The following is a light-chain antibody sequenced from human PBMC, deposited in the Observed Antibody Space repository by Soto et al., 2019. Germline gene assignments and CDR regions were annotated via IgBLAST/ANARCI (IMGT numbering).Light chain of an antibody. V-gene: IGKV1-5*02. Sequence: DIQMTQSPSSLSASVGDRVTIICRASQSVSTRLAWYQQKPGKAPKVLIYDASSWAGGVPSRFTGSGSGTEFTLTINSLQPDDFATYYCQQYSGYWTFGQGTKVEIK. CDR2: DAS. CDR3: QQYSGYWT. CDR1: QSVSTR. J-gene: IGKJ1*01.